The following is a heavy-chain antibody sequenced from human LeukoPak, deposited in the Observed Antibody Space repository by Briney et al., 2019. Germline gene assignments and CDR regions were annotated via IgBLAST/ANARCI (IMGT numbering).Heavy chain of an antibody. CDR3: AKGLRWYYFDY. J-gene: IGHJ4*02. Sequence: GGPLRLSCAASGFTFSSYAMSWVRQAPGKGLEWVSTISGSGGSTYYADSVKGRFTISRDNSKNTLYLQMNSLRAEDTAVYYCAKGLRWYYFDYWGQGTLVTVSS. CDR2: ISGSGGST. V-gene: IGHV3-23*01. D-gene: IGHD4-17*01. CDR1: GFTFSSYA.